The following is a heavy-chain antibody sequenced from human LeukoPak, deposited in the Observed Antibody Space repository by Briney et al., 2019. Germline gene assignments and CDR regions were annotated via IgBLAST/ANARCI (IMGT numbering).Heavy chain of an antibody. J-gene: IGHJ4*02. D-gene: IGHD2-2*01. V-gene: IGHV1-69*13. Sequence: SVKVSCKASGGTFSSYAISWVRQAPGQGLEWMGGIIPIFGTANYAQKFQGRVTITADESTSTAYMELSSLRSEDTAVYYCASEMTYCSSTSCYLDYWGQGTLVTVSS. CDR3: ASEMTYCSSTSCYLDY. CDR1: GGTFSSYA. CDR2: IIPIFGTA.